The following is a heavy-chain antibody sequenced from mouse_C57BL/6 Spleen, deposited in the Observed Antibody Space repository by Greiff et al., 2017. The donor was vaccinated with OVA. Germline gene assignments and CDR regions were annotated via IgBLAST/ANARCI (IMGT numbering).Heavy chain of an antibody. V-gene: IGHV5-17*01. CDR2: ISSGSSTI. D-gene: IGHD1-1*01. CDR1: GFTFSDYG. J-gene: IGHJ1*03. CDR3: ARNYYGSRGGGYFDV. Sequence: EVKLVESGGGLVKPGGSLKLSCAASGFTFSDYGMHWVRQAPEKGLEWVAYISSGSSTIYYADTVKGRFTISRDNAKNTLFLQMTSLRSEDTAMYYCARNYYGSRGGGYFDVWGTGTTVTVSS.